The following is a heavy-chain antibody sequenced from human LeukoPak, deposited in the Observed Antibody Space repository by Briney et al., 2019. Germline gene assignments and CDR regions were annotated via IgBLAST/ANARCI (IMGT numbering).Heavy chain of an antibody. V-gene: IGHV4-34*01. J-gene: IGHJ4*02. CDR1: GGSFSGYY. D-gene: IGHD2-8*01. CDR2: INHSGST. CDR3: ARGRGLYRHQPLDC. Sequence: PSETLSLTCAVYGGSFSGYYWSWIRQPPGKGLEWIGEINHSGSTNYNPSLKSRVTISVDTSKNQFSLKLSSVTAADTAVYYCARGRGLYRHQPLDCWGQGTLVTVSS.